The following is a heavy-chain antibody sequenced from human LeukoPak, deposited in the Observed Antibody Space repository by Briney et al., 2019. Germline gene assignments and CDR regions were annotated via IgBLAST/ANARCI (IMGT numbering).Heavy chain of an antibody. V-gene: IGHV3-21*01. CDR2: ISTSSSYI. CDR1: GFTFSSYT. J-gene: IGHJ3*02. CDR3: ARVAVAGTICAFDI. D-gene: IGHD6-19*01. Sequence: GGSLRLSCAASGFTFSSYTMNWVRQAPGKGLEWVSSISTSSSYIYYADSVKGRFTISRDNAKKSLYLQMNSLRAEDTAVYYCARVAVAGTICAFDIWGQGTMVTVSS.